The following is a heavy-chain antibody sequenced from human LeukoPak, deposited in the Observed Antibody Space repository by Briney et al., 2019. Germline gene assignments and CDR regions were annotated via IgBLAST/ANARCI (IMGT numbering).Heavy chain of an antibody. V-gene: IGHV3-7*01. J-gene: IGHJ4*02. CDR2: IKQDGSEK. CDR1: GFTFSSYW. CDR3: AREGRGYKVAKFDY. Sequence: GGSLRLSCAASGFTFSSYWMSWVRQAPGKGLEWVANIKQDGSEKYYVDSVKGRFTISRDNAKNSLYLQMNSLRAEDAAVYYCAREGRGYKVAKFDYWGQGTLVTVSS. D-gene: IGHD3-22*01.